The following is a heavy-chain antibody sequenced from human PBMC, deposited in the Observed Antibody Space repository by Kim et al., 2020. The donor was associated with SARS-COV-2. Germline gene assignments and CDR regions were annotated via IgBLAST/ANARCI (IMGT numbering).Heavy chain of an antibody. V-gene: IGHV3-9*01. J-gene: IGHJ3*02. CDR1: GFTFDDYA. Sequence: GGSLRLSCAASGFTFDDYAMHWVRQAPGKGLEWVSGISWNRGSIGYADSVKGRFTISRDNAKNSLYLQMNSLRAEDTALYYCGTWVVSSWTDDAFDIWGQGTMVTVSS. CDR3: GTWVVSSWTDDAFDI. CDR2: ISWNRGSI. D-gene: IGHD6-13*01.